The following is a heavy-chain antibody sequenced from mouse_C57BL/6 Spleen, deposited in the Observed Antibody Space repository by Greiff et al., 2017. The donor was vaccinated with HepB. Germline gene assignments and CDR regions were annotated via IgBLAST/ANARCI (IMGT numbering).Heavy chain of an antibody. CDR3: ARGGAYYRYYYAMDY. CDR1: GYAFSSYW. CDR2: IYPGDGDT. D-gene: IGHD2-12*01. V-gene: IGHV1-80*01. Sequence: QVQLKQSGAELVKPGASVKISCKASGYAFSSYWMNWVKQRPGKGLEWIGQIYPGDGDTNYNGKFKGKATLTADKSSSTAYMQLSSLTSEDSAVYFCARGGAYYRYYYAMDYWGQGTSVTVSS. J-gene: IGHJ4*01.